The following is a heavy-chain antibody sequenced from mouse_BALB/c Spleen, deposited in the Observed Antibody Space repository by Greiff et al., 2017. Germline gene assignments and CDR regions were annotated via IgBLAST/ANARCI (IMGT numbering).Heavy chain of an antibody. Sequence: VQLQQSGAELVKPGASVKLSCTASGFNIKDTYMHWVKQRPEQGLEWIGRIDPANGNTKYDPKFQGKATITADTSSNTAYLQLSSLTSEDTAVDYCARWLLPYAMDYWGQGTSVTVSS. V-gene: IGHV14-3*02. CDR1: GFNIKDTY. D-gene: IGHD2-3*01. CDR2: IDPANGNT. CDR3: ARWLLPYAMDY. J-gene: IGHJ4*01.